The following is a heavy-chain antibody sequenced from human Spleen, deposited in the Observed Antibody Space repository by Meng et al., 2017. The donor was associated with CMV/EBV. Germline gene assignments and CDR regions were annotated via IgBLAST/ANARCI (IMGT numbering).Heavy chain of an antibody. CDR3: ARYYYDSSGYFQHFDY. J-gene: IGHJ4*02. D-gene: IGHD3-22*01. Sequence: FTFSNYYMSWIRQAPGKGLEWVSYITTDGSAVFYTDSVKGRFTISRDNDKNLLYLQMNSLRADDTAVYYCARYYYDSSGYFQHFDYWGQGTLVTVSS. V-gene: IGHV3-11*01. CDR2: ITTDGSAV. CDR1: FTFSNYY.